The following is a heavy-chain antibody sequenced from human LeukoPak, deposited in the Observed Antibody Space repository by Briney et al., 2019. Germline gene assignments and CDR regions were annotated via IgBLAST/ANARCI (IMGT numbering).Heavy chain of an antibody. J-gene: IGHJ6*04. V-gene: IGHV3-30*04. CDR3: ARAPRGYYDSSGYMDV. Sequence: PGGSLRLSCAASGFTFSSYAMHWVRQAPGKGLEWVAVISYDGSNKYYADSVKGRFTISRDNSKNTLYLQMNSLRAEDTAVYYRARAPRGYYDSSGYMDVWGKGATVTVSS. CDR2: ISYDGSNK. CDR1: GFTFSSYA. D-gene: IGHD3-22*01.